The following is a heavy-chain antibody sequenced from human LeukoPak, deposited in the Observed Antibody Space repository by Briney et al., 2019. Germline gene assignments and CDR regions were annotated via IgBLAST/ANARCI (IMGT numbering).Heavy chain of an antibody. D-gene: IGHD2-2*01. V-gene: IGHV5-51*01. J-gene: IGHJ4*02. Sequence: GESLKISCKGSGYSFTSYWIGWVRQMPGKGLEWMGIIYPGDSDTGYSPSFQGQVIISADKSISTAYLQWSSLKASDTAMYYCARLQCSSTTCPSDSWGQGTLVTVSS. CDR3: ARLQCSSTTCPSDS. CDR2: IYPGDSDT. CDR1: GYSFTSYW.